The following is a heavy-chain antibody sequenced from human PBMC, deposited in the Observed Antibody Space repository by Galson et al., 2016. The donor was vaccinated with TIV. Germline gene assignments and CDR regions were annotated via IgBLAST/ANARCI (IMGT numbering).Heavy chain of an antibody. Sequence: SVKVSCKASGGTFNNYAINWVRQAPGQGLEWMGGILPIAATANYAQKVQGGFTMSTDDSTNTVYMELRRLISEDTAVYFCARETPCRGSCYIFDDWGQGTLVTVSS. J-gene: IGHJ4*02. CDR1: GGTFNNYA. CDR3: ARETPCRGSCYIFDD. V-gene: IGHV1-69*05. D-gene: IGHD2-15*01. CDR2: ILPIAATA.